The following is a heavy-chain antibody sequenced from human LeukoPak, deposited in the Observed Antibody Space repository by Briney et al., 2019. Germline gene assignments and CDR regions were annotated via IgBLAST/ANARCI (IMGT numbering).Heavy chain of an antibody. D-gene: IGHD3-22*01. V-gene: IGHV3-23*01. Sequence: GGSLRLSCAVSGITLSNYGMSWVRQAPGKGLEWVAGISDSGGSTNYADSVKGRFTISRDNPKNILYLQMNSLRAEDTAVYFCAKRGVVIRVILVGFHKEAYYFDSWGQGALVTVSS. CDR1: GITLSNYG. CDR2: ISDSGGST. J-gene: IGHJ4*02. CDR3: AKRGVVIRVILVGFHKEAYYFDS.